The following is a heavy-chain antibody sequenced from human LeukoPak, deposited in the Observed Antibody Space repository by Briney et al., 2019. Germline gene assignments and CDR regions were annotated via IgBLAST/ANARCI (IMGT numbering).Heavy chain of an antibody. CDR2: IYHSGST. J-gene: IGHJ4*02. D-gene: IGHD6-13*01. V-gene: IGHV4-38-2*02. CDR1: GYSISSGYY. CDR3: ARSIASEYSSWYRGEFDY. Sequence: SETLSLTCTVSGYSISSGYYWGWIRQPPGKGLEWIGNIYHSGSTYYNPSLKSRVTISVDTSKNQFSLKLSSVTAADTAVYYCARSIASEYSSWYRGEFDYWGQGTLVTVSS.